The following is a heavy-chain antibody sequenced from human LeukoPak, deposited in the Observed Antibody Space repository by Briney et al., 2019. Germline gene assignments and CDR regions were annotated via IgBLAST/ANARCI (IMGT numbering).Heavy chain of an antibody. CDR2: IYTSGST. J-gene: IGHJ4*02. CDR3: ARDRFLEWLLPSFDY. V-gene: IGHV4-4*07. Sequence: ASETLSLTCTVSGGSISSYYWSWIRQPAGKGLEWIGRIYTSGSTNYNPSLKSRVTISVDTSKNQFSLKLSSVTAADTAVYYCARDRFLEWLLPSFDYWGQGTLVTVSS. D-gene: IGHD3-3*01. CDR1: GGSISSYY.